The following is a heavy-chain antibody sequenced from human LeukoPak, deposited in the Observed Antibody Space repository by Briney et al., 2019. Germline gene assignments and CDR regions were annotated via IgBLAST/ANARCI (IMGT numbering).Heavy chain of an antibody. CDR3: TTDPHWGTACTSYNWFDP. Sequence: PGGSLRLSCAASGFTLSNARMSWVRQAPGRALEWVGRNKSKNDDRTTDSAAPVKGRFTISRDDSKNTLYLQMNSLKTEDTAVYYCTTDPHWGTACTSYNWFDPWGQGTLVTVSS. J-gene: IGHJ5*02. CDR1: GFTLSNAR. D-gene: IGHD6-13*01. CDR2: NKSKNDDRTT. V-gene: IGHV3-15*01.